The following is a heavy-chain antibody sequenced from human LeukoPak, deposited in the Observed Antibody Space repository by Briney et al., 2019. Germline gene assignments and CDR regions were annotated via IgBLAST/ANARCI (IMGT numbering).Heavy chain of an antibody. J-gene: IGHJ5*02. CDR1: GFNLTSYW. Sequence: GESPTTSCKGSGFNLTSYWLGWVPRMPGKGLECVWIIYPGDSDPSYSPSFQGQLTISADKSISTAYLQWSNLKASATAMHSCATRLPGLAAGGNWFDPWGQGTLVTVSS. V-gene: IGHV5-51*01. CDR2: IYPGDSDP. CDR3: ATRLPGLAAGGNWFDP. D-gene: IGHD3/OR15-3a*01.